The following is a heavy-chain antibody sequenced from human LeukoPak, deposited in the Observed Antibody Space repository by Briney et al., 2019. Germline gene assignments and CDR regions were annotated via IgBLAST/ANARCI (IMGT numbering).Heavy chain of an antibody. J-gene: IGHJ6*03. CDR1: GFTFSSYS. Sequence: RGSLRLSCAASGFTFSSYSMNWVRQAPGKGLEWVSSISSSSSFIDYEDTVKGRFTISRDNAKNPLYLQMNRLRAEDTAVYYCARAVYYDSSGEYYMDVWGKGTTVTISS. CDR3: ARAVYYDSSGEYYMDV. CDR2: ISSSSSFI. V-gene: IGHV3-21*01. D-gene: IGHD3-22*01.